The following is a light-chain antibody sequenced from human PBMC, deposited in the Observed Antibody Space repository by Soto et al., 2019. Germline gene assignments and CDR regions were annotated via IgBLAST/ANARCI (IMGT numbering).Light chain of an antibody. V-gene: IGLV7-46*01. J-gene: IGLJ1*01. CDR2: DVN. CDR1: TGAVTSGHY. Sequence: QAVVTQEPSLTVSPGGTVTLTCGSSTGAVTSGHYPYWFQQKPGQAPRTLIYDVNKRPSGVPDRFSGSKSGNTASLTISGLQAEDEADYYCCSYAGGYTHYVFATGTKLTVL. CDR3: CSYAGGYTHYV.